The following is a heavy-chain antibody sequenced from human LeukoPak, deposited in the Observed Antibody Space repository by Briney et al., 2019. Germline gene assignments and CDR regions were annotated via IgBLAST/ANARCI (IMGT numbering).Heavy chain of an antibody. CDR1: GFTFSSYA. CDR2: ISYDGSNK. J-gene: IGHJ6*04. V-gene: IGHV3-30*04. D-gene: IGHD5-12*01. CDR3: AREKDSGYAYGMDV. Sequence: PGGSLRHSCAASGFTFSSYAMHWVRQAPGKGLEWVAVISYDGSNKYYADSVKGRFTISRDNSKNTLYLQMNSLRAEDTAVYYCAREKDSGYAYGMDVWGKGTTVTVSS.